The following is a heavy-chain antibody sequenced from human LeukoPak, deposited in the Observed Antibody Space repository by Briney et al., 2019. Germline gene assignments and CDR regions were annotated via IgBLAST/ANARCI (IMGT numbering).Heavy chain of an antibody. V-gene: IGHV3-23*01. CDR1: GFTFSNYA. CDR2: ISGSGGST. Sequence: GGSLRLSCAASGFTFSNYAMSWVRQAPGKGLEWVSTISGSGGSTFYADSVKGRFTISRDNSRNTLYPQMNSLRAGDTAIYYCAKDDYSYYAMDVWGRGTTVTVSS. J-gene: IGHJ6*02. CDR3: AKDDYSYYAMDV.